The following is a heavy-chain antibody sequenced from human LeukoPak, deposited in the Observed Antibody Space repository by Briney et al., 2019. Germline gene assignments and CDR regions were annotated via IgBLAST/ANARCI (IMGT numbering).Heavy chain of an antibody. V-gene: IGHV4-34*01. D-gene: IGHD5-18*01. CDR3: ARDRTQLRVPVSYMDV. J-gene: IGHJ6*03. CDR2: INHSGST. CDR1: GGSFSGYY. Sequence: KSSETLSLTCAVYGGSFSGYYWSWIRQPPGKGLEWIGEINHSGSTNYNPSLKSRVTISVDKSKNQFSLKLSSVTAADTAVYYCARDRTQLRVPVSYMDVWGKGTTVTVSS.